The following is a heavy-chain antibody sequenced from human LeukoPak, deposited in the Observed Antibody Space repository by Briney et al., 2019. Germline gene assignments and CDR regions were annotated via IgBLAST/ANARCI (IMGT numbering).Heavy chain of an antibody. Sequence: VGSLRLSCAASGFTFSSYWMSWVRQAPGKGLEWVANIKQDGSEKYYVYSVKGRFTISRDNAKNSLYLQMNSLRAEDTVVYYCARDQPDIVVVPAIYDYWGQGTPVTVSS. CDR3: ARDQPDIVVVPAIYDY. CDR1: GFTFSSYW. D-gene: IGHD2-2*01. J-gene: IGHJ4*02. CDR2: IKQDGSEK. V-gene: IGHV3-7*01.